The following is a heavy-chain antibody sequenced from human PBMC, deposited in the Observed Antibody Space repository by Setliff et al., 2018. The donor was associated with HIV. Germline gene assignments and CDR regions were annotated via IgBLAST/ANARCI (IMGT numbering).Heavy chain of an antibody. CDR3: ARVGGKGYSNFLDS. CDR2: VSYSGST. CDR1: GDSISDTTYY. D-gene: IGHD2-15*01. J-gene: IGHJ4*02. Sequence: KPSETLSLTCSVSGDSISDTTYYWGWIRQPPGKGLEWIGSVSYSGSTLYNPSLKSRVTISVDTSKNHFSLNLTSVTAADTAIYFCARVGGKGYSNFLDSWGQGLLVTVSS. V-gene: IGHV4-39*02.